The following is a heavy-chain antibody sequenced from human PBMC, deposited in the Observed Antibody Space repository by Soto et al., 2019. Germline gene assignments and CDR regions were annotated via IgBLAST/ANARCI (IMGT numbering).Heavy chain of an antibody. CDR3: AKERYSSRSPDFDY. Sequence: QVQLVESGGGVVQPGRSLRLSCAASVFTFSTYGMHWVRQAPGKGLEWVACISYDGTNKYYADSLKGRFTISRDNAKNTLYLEMNNLRTDDTAVYYCAKERYSSRSPDFDYWGQGTVVTVSS. D-gene: IGHD6-13*01. V-gene: IGHV3-30*18. CDR2: ISYDGTNK. CDR1: VFTFSTYG. J-gene: IGHJ4*02.